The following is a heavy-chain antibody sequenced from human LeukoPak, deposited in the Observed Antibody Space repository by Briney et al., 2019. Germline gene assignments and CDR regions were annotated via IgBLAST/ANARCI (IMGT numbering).Heavy chain of an antibody. Sequence: ASVKVSCKASGYTFTGYYMHWVRQAPGQGLEWMGWINPNSGGTNYAQKFQGRVTMTRDTSISTAYMELSRLRSDDTAVYYCASDRDYYDSSGLFDYWGQGTLVTVSS. CDR2: INPNSGGT. CDR1: GYTFTGYY. CDR3: ASDRDYYDSSGLFDY. D-gene: IGHD3-22*01. J-gene: IGHJ4*02. V-gene: IGHV1-2*02.